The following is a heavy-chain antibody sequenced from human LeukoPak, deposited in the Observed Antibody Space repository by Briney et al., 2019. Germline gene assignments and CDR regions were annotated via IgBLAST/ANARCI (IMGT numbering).Heavy chain of an antibody. V-gene: IGHV4-59*01. CDR2: IYYSGST. D-gene: IGHD3-22*01. CDR3: ARRGYFDGSGLDH. Sequence: SETLSLTCTVPHGSINSYYWSWLRQPPPKGLEGIGYIYYSGSTNYNPSLKSRVTISLDTSKNQLSLKLSSVTAADTAVYFCARRGYFDGSGLDHWGQGTLVTVSS. CDR1: HGSINSYY. J-gene: IGHJ4*02.